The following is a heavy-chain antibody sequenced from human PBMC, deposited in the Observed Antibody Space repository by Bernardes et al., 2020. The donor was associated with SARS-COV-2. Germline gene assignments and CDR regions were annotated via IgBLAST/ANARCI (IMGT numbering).Heavy chain of an antibody. Sequence: SETLSLTCAVYGGSFSGYYWSWIRQPPGKGLEWIGEINHSGSTNYNPSLKSRVTISVDTSKNQFSLKLSSVTAADTAVYYCARSGYVKNWYFDLWGRGTLVTVSS. D-gene: IGHD5-12*01. CDR2: INHSGST. V-gene: IGHV4-34*01. J-gene: IGHJ2*01. CDR1: GGSFSGYY. CDR3: ARSGYVKNWYFDL.